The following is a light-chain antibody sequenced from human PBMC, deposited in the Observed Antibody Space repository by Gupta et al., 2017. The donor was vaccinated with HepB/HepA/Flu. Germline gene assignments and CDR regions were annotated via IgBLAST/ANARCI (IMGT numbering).Light chain of an antibody. J-gene: IGKJ4*01. CDR3: QQCCNWPLV. CDR2: DAS. V-gene: IGKV3-11*01. Sequence: EIVLTQSPATLSLSPGERATLSCRASQSVSSYLAWYQQKPGQAPRLLIYDASNRATGIPARFSGSGSGTDFTLTISSLEPEDFAVYYCQQCCNWPLVFGGGTKVEIK. CDR1: QSVSSY.